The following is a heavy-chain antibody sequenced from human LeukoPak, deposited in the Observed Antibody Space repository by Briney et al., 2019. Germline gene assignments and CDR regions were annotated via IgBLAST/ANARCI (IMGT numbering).Heavy chain of an antibody. CDR2: VSATGYTT. CDR3: AKVRGIAVAGTRGPIDY. Sequence: GGSLRLSCVASGFTFSSYGMSWVRQAPGKGLEWVSYVSATGYTTNYADSVKGRFTMSRDNSKNTLYLQMNSLRAEDTAVYYCAKVRGIAVAGTRGPIDYWGQGTLVTVSS. CDR1: GFTFSSYG. D-gene: IGHD6-19*01. J-gene: IGHJ4*02. V-gene: IGHV3-23*01.